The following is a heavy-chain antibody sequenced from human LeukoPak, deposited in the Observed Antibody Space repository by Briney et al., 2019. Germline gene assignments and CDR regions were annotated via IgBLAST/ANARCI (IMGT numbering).Heavy chain of an antibody. Sequence: PGGSLRLSCAASGSISSNHYMTWVRQAPGKGLEWVSVIYSVGSTYYADSVKGRFTISRDISKNTLYLQMNSLRAEDTAVYFCTTDFRYGASWGQGALLIVAS. V-gene: IGHV3-53*01. CDR2: IYSVGST. CDR1: GSISSNHY. CDR3: TTDFRYGAS. D-gene: IGHD4-17*01. J-gene: IGHJ4*02.